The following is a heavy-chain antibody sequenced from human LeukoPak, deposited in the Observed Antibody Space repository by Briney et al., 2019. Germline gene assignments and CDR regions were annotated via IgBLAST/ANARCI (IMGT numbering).Heavy chain of an antibody. V-gene: IGHV3-21*01. CDR2: ISSRSSYI. CDR3: ARDRRWDGYVRPPNAPNDY. Sequence: GGSLRLSCAASGFTFSSYSMNWVRQAPGKGLEWVSSISSRSSYIYYADSVKGRFTISRDNAKNSLYLQMNSLRAEDTAVYYCARDRRWDGYVRPPNAPNDYWGQGTLVTVSS. CDR1: GFTFSSYS. J-gene: IGHJ4*02. D-gene: IGHD5-18*01.